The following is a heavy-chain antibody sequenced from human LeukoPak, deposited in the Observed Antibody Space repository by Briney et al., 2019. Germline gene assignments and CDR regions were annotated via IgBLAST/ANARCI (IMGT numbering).Heavy chain of an antibody. CDR1: GGSISSSSYY. CDR3: ARISSSGSWYPYYYYGMDV. D-gene: IGHD6-13*01. CDR2: IYYSGST. V-gene: IGHV4-39*07. Sequence: SETLSLTCTVCGGSISSSSYYWGWIRQPPGKGLEWIGSIYYSGSTYYNPSLKSRVTISVDTSKNQFSLKLSSVTAADTAVYYCARISSSGSWYPYYYYGMDVWGPGTTVTVSS. J-gene: IGHJ6*02.